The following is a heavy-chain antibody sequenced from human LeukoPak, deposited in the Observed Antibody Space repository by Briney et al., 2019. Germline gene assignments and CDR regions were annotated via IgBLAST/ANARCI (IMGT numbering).Heavy chain of an antibody. J-gene: IGHJ4*02. V-gene: IGHV3-7*01. Sequence: GGSLRLSCAASGFTLSSYWMTWVRQAPGKGLEWVANIRRDGTQEHYVDSVEGRFTISRDNAKNSLFLQMNSPRAEDTAVYYCARDSTQYDNGVYFDVHDIWGQGTLVTVSS. CDR1: GFTLSSYW. D-gene: IGHD2-8*01. CDR3: ARDSTQYDNGVYFDVHDI. CDR2: IRRDGTQE.